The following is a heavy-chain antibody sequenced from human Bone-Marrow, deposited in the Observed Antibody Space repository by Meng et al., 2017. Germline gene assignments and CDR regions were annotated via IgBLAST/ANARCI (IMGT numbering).Heavy chain of an antibody. J-gene: IGHJ6*02. V-gene: IGHV1-69*04. CDR1: GGTFSSYT. CDR2: IIPILGIA. CDR3: ARDLSGWRSQEPSYYYYYGMDV. Sequence: SVKVSCKASGGTFSSYTISWVRQAPGQGLEWMGRIIPILGIASYAQKFQGRVTITADKSTSTAYMELSSLRSEDTAVYYCARDLSGWRSQEPSYYYYYGMDVWGQGTTVTVSS. D-gene: IGHD6-19*01.